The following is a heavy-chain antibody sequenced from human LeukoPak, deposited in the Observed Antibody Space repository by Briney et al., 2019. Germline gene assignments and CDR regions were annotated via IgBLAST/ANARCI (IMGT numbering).Heavy chain of an antibody. V-gene: IGHV1-8*01. CDR1: GYIFSRYN. CDR2: MNPDSGNT. J-gene: IGHJ4*02. D-gene: IGHD3-22*01. Sequence: ASVKVSCKASGYIFSRYNINWVRQATGQGLEWMGWMNPDSGNTGYAHKFQGRVTMTRNTSISTAYMELSSLRSEDTAVYYCARDAAPYYDSSGYPFPFDYWGQGTLVTVSS. CDR3: ARDAAPYYDSSGYPFPFDY.